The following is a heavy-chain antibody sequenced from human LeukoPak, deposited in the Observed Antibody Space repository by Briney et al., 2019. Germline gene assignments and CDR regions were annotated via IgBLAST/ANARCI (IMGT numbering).Heavy chain of an antibody. CDR2: ISGSGGST. CDR3: AMVRGVYAPFDI. V-gene: IGHV3-23*01. D-gene: IGHD3-10*01. CDR1: GFTFSSYS. Sequence: PGGSLRLSCAASGFTFSSYSMSWVRQAPGKGLEWVSAISGSGGSTYYADSMKGRFTISRDNSKNTLYLQMNSLRAEDTAVYYCAMVRGVYAPFDIWGQGTMVTVSS. J-gene: IGHJ3*02.